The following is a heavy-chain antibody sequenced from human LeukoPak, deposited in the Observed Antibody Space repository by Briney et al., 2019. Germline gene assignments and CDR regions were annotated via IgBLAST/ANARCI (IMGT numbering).Heavy chain of an antibody. CDR3: ARDSGWELQHFYFDH. Sequence: GASVKVSCKASVYTFNSYGINWVRQAPGQGLEWMGWISVYNGQTNYAHKFQGRVTMTTDTSTRTVYMELRSLRSDDTAVYYCARDSGWELQHFYFDHWGQGTLVTVSA. D-gene: IGHD1-26*01. CDR2: ISVYNGQT. V-gene: IGHV1-18*01. J-gene: IGHJ4*02. CDR1: VYTFNSYG.